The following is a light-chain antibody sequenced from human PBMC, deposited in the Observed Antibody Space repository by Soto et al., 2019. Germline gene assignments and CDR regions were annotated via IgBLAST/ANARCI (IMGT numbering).Light chain of an antibody. CDR3: QHYGSSPLT. Sequence: EIVLTQSPGTLSLSPGERATLSCRASQSVSSSYLAWYQQKPGQAPRLLIYGASSRATGIPYRFSGSGSGTDFTLTISRLEPEDFAVYYCQHYGSSPLTFGPGTKVDIK. CDR1: QSVSSSY. CDR2: GAS. J-gene: IGKJ3*01. V-gene: IGKV3-20*01.